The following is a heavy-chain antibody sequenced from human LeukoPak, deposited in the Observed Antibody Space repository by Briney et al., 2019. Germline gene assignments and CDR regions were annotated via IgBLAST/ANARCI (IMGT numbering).Heavy chain of an antibody. J-gene: IGHJ3*02. CDR1: GGSISSGGYS. D-gene: IGHD5-12*01. CDR2: IYHSGST. CDR3: ASGNTGYDRDSFDI. V-gene: IGHV4-30-2*01. Sequence: SETLSLTCAVSGGSISSGGYSWSWVRQPPGEGLEWVGYIYHSGSTYYNPSLQSRATISLDRSKNQFSLKLSSMTAADTAVYYCASGNTGYDRDSFDIWGQGTMVTVSS.